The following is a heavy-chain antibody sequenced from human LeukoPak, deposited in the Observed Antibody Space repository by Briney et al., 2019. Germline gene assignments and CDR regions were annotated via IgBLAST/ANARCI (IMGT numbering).Heavy chain of an antibody. J-gene: IGHJ6*02. CDR1: GLTFSDFY. CDR2: ITPSGTST. V-gene: IGHV3-11*01. CDR3: ARGHYGLGV. Sequence: GGSLRLSCAASGLTFSDFYMSWIRQAPGKGLEWVSYITPSGTSTYYADSVKGRFTISRDNAKNPLDLQMNSLRAEDTAVYYCARGHYGLGVWGQGTTVTVSS.